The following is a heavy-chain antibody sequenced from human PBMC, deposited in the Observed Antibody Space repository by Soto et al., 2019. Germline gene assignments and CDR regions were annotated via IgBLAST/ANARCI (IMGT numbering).Heavy chain of an antibody. CDR2: ISAYNGNT. D-gene: IGHD3-10*01. CDR3: ARDRTMVRGVIINFDY. J-gene: IGHJ4*02. Sequence: ASVKVSCKASGYTFTSYGISWVRQAPGQGLEWMGWISAYNGNTNYAQKLQGRVTMTTDTSTSTAYMELRSLRSDDTAVYYCARDRTMVRGVIINFDYWGQGTLVTVSS. V-gene: IGHV1-18*01. CDR1: GYTFTSYG.